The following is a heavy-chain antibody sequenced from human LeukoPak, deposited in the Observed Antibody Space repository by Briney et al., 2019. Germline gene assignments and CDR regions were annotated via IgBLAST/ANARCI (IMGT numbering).Heavy chain of an antibody. Sequence: GRSLRLSCAASGFTFSSYAVHWVRQAPGKGLEWVAVISYDGSNKYYADSVKGRFTISRDNSKNTLYLQMNSLKTEDTAVYYCITVFRTYYDFWSGYYSWGQGTLVTVSS. J-gene: IGHJ4*02. D-gene: IGHD3-3*01. CDR3: ITVFRTYYDFWSGYYS. CDR1: GFTFSSYA. CDR2: ISYDGSNK. V-gene: IGHV3-30-3*01.